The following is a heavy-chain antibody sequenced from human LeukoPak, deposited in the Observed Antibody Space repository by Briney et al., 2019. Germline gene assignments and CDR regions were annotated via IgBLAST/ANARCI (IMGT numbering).Heavy chain of an antibody. D-gene: IGHD4-17*01. Sequence: GGSLRLSCAASGFTFSSYAMSWVRQAPGKGLEWVSAIGGSGGSTYYADSVKGRFTISRDNSKNTLYLQMNSLRAEDTAVYYCAKEVDYGDYVDYFDYWGQGTLVTVSS. CDR1: GFTFSSYA. J-gene: IGHJ4*02. CDR2: IGGSGGST. CDR3: AKEVDYGDYVDYFDY. V-gene: IGHV3-23*01.